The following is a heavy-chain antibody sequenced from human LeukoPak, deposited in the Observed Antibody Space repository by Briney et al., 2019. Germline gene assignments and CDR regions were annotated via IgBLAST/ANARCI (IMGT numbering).Heavy chain of an antibody. V-gene: IGHV3-9*01. CDR3: ARGLSGWYSAAGY. CDR2: VSWNSANI. D-gene: IGHD6-19*01. Sequence: GGSLRLSCAASGFTFEDYAMHWVRQAPGKGLEWVSGVSWNSANIAYADSVKGRFTISRDNAKNSLYLQMNSLRTEDTALYYCARGLSGWYSAAGYWGRGTLVTVSS. J-gene: IGHJ4*02. CDR1: GFTFEDYA.